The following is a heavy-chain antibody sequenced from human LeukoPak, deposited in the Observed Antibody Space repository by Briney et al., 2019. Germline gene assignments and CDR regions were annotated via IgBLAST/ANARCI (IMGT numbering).Heavy chain of an antibody. Sequence: GGSLRLSCAASGFTFSSYAMSWVRQPPGKGLEWVSAISGSGGSTYYADPVKGRFTISRDNSKNTLYLQMNSLRAEDTAVYYCAKETELWFGELLDYWGQGTLVTVSS. V-gene: IGHV3-23*01. CDR2: ISGSGGST. CDR1: GFTFSSYA. D-gene: IGHD3-10*01. CDR3: AKETELWFGELLDY. J-gene: IGHJ4*02.